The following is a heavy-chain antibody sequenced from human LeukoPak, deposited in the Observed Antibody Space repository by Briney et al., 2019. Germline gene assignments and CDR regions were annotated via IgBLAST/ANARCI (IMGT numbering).Heavy chain of an antibody. CDR3: ARGDVLRYFDWLLPRYYFDY. D-gene: IGHD3-9*01. CDR2: ISAYNGNT. J-gene: IGHJ4*02. CDR1: GYTFTNYG. V-gene: IGHV1-18*01. Sequence: GASVKVSCKASGYTFTNYGISWVRQAPGQGLEWMGWISAYNGNTNYAQKLQDRVTMTTDTSTNTAYMELRSLRSDDTAVYYCARGDVLRYFDWLLPRYYFDYWGQGTLVTVSS.